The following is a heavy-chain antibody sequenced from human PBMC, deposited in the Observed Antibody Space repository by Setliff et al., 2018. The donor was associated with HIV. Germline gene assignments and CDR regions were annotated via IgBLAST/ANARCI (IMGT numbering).Heavy chain of an antibody. CDR3: ARGRGVRGVNDAFDI. J-gene: IGHJ3*02. CDR1: GDSITNSMHY. V-gene: IGHV4-39*07. D-gene: IGHD3-10*01. Sequence: SETLSLTCTVSGDSITNSMHYWSWIRQPPGKGLEFIGSIHYNDGKVYYNAALRSRVTISVDTSKNQFSLNLTSVTATDTAVYYCARGRGVRGVNDAFDIWGQGTMVTVSS. CDR2: IHYNDGKV.